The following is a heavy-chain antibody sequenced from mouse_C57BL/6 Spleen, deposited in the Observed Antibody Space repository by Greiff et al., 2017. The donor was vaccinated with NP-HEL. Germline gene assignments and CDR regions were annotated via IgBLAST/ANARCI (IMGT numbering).Heavy chain of an antibody. CDR2: ISGGGGNT. J-gene: IGHJ2*01. V-gene: IGHV5-9*01. CDR1: GFTFSSYT. Sequence: EVKLMESGGGLVKPGGSLKLSCAASGFTFSSYTMSWVRQTPEKRLEWVATISGGGGNTYYPDSVKGRFTISRDNAKNTLYLQMSSLRSEDTALYYCARQRDYFDYWGQGTTLTVSS. CDR3: ARQRDYFDY.